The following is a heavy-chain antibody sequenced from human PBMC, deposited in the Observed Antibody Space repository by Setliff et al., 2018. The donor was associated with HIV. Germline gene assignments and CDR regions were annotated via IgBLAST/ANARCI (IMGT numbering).Heavy chain of an antibody. J-gene: IGHJ6*03. CDR1: GFTFSSFG. CDR2: IWYDGTNE. V-gene: IGHV3-30*02. D-gene: IGHD3-3*01. CDR3: SGNFWRYYFLVYYYMDV. Sequence: LRLSCAASGFTFSSFGMHWVRQAPGKGLEWVALIWYDGTNENYADSVKGRFTISRDNSKNTVYLQMDSLRHEDTAVYYCSGNFWRYYFLVYYYMDVWGKGTTVTVSS.